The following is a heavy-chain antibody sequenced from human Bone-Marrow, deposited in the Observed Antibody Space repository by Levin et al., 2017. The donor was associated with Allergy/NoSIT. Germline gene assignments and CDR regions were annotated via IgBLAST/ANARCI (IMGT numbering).Heavy chain of an antibody. CDR1: GFTFNAHT. CDR3: ARGGGSKKGGLDV. J-gene: IGHJ6*02. V-gene: IGHV3-21*01. D-gene: IGHD1-26*01. CDR2: ISSTGGYI. Sequence: GESLKISCEASGFTFNAHTIHWVRQAPGKGLQWVSSISSTGGYIHYADSVKGRFTISRDNAKKSVYLQLTSLRADAASVYYCARGGGSKKGGLDVWGQGTTVTVSS.